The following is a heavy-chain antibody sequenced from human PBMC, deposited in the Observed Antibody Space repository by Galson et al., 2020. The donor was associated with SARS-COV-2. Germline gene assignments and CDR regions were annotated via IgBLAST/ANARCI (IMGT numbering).Heavy chain of an antibody. D-gene: IGHD4-17*01. CDR2: IYYSGTT. CDR1: GGPISTTSYF. CDR3: ARRGGTVTTQRFDL. V-gene: IGHV4-39*01. J-gene: IGHJ2*01. Sequence: SETLSLTCTVPGGPISTTSYFWGWIRQPPGKGLEWIGTIYYSGTTYYNPSLRSRVTITVDTSRNQFSLKLNSVTAADTAVYYCARRGGTVTTQRFDLWGRGTLVTVSS.